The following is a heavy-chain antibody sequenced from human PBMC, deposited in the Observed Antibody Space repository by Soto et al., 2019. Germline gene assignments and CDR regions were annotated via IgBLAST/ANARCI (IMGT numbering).Heavy chain of an antibody. J-gene: IGHJ4*02. CDR3: AKDIMYDFWSGSYFDY. CDR1: GFTFDDYA. CDR2: ISWNSGSI. V-gene: IGHV3-9*01. Sequence: GGSLRLSCAASGFTFDDYAMHWVRQAPGKGLEWVSGISWNSGSIGYADSVKGRFTISRDNAKNSLYLQMNSLRAEDTALYYCAKDIMYDFWSGSYFDYWGQGTLVTVSS. D-gene: IGHD3-3*01.